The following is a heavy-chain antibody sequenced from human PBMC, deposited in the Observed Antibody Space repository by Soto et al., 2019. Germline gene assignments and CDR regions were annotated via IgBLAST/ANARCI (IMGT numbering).Heavy chain of an antibody. V-gene: IGHV1-69*01. CDR3: ARSGSSIAARHYWFDP. Sequence: QVQLVQSGAEVKKPGSSVKVSCKASGGTFSSYAISWVRQAPGQGLEWMGGIIPIFGTANYAQKFQGRVTITADESTSTAYMELSSLTSEDTAVYYCARSGSSIAARHYWFDPWGQGTLVTVSS. CDR1: GGTFSSYA. J-gene: IGHJ5*02. D-gene: IGHD6-6*01. CDR2: IIPIFGTA.